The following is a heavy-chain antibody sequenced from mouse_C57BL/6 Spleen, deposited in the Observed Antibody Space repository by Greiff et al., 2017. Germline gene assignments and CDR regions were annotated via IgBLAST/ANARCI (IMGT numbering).Heavy chain of an antibody. CDR2: IYPGSGST. CDR1: GYTFTSYW. J-gene: IGHJ2*01. CDR3: ARGGIYSEYIDD. Sequence: VQLQQPGAELVKPGASVKMSCKASGYTFTSYWITWVKQRPGQGLEWIGDIYPGSGSTNYNEKFKSKATLTVDTPSSTAYMQLSSLISEDFEVYYCARGGIYSEYIDDWGQGTTRTVSS. D-gene: IGHD1-3*01. V-gene: IGHV1-55*01.